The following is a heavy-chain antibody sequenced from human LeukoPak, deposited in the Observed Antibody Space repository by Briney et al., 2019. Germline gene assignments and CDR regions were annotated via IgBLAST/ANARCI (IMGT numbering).Heavy chain of an antibody. V-gene: IGHV1-69*01. D-gene: IGHD3-10*01. CDR3: GGFGPYFDY. CDR1: GGTLSSYA. Sequence: VASVKVSCKASGGTLSSYAISWVRQAPGQGLEWMGGIIPIFGTANYAQKFQGRVTITADESTSTAYMELSSLRSEDTAVYYCGGFGPYFDYWGQGTLVTVSS. CDR2: IIPIFGTA. J-gene: IGHJ4*02.